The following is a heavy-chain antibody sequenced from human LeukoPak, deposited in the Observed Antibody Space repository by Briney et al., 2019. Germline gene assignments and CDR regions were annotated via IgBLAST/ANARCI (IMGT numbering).Heavy chain of an antibody. CDR2: MNPNSGNT. CDR3: ARAPAMDNYYYYGMDV. J-gene: IGHJ6*02. Sequence: ASVKVSCKASGYTFTSYDINWVRQAPGQGLEWMGWMNPNSGNTGYAQKFQGRVTMTRNTSISTAYMELSSLRSEDTAVYYCARAPAMDNYYYYGMDVWGQGTTVTVSS. V-gene: IGHV1-8*01. CDR1: GYTFTSYD. D-gene: IGHD5-18*01.